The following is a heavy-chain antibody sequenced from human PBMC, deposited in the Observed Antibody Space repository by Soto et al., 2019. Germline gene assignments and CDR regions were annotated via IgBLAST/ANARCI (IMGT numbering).Heavy chain of an antibody. D-gene: IGHD3-9*01. J-gene: IGHJ6*02. CDR2: VSTNGAT. CDR1: DDFISSYY. Sequence: SETLSLTCTVSDDFISSYYWNWIRQPAGKGLEWIGRVSTNGATNYNPSLESRVTMSVDTSKNQFSLKLTSVTAADTAVYFCARADYEILTGSYAMDVWGQGTTVTVAS. V-gene: IGHV4-4*07. CDR3: ARADYEILTGSYAMDV.